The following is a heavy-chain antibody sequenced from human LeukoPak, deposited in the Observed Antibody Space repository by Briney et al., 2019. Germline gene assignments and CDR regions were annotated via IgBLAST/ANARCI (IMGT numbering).Heavy chain of an antibody. CDR3: ARLWFGELLDESWFDP. CDR1: GGSISSYY. J-gene: IGHJ5*02. Sequence: PSETLSLTCAVYGGSISSYYWSWIRQPPGKGLEWIGYIYYSGSTNYNPSLKSRVTISVDTSKNQFSLKLSSVTAADTAVYYCARLWFGELLDESWFDPWGQGTLVTVSS. D-gene: IGHD3-10*01. CDR2: IYYSGST. V-gene: IGHV4-59*01.